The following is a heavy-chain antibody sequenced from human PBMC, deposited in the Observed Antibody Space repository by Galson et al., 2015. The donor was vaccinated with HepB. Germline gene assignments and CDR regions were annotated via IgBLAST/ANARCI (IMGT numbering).Heavy chain of an antibody. CDR2: IRSKANSYAT. Sequence: SLRLSCAASGFTFSGSAMHWVRQASGKGLEWVGRIRSKANSYATAYAASVKGRFTIPRDDSKNTAYLQMNSLKTEDTAVYYCTRLGDSSGYYVYWGQGTLVTVSS. D-gene: IGHD3-22*01. CDR3: TRLGDSSGYYVY. CDR1: GFTFSGSA. J-gene: IGHJ4*02. V-gene: IGHV3-73*01.